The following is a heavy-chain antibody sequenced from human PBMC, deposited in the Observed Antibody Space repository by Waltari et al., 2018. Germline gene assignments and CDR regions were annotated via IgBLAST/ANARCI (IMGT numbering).Heavy chain of an antibody. D-gene: IGHD3-22*01. CDR3: ARSGYYDSSGYYWWFDP. J-gene: IGHJ5*02. CDR2: IYYSGST. CDR1: GGSISSSNYY. V-gene: IGHV4-39*01. Sequence: QLQLQESGPGLVKPSETLSLTCTVSGGSISSSNYYWGWIRQPPGKGLEWIGSIYYSGSTYYHPSLKSRVPISVDTSKNQSYLKLNSVTAADTAVHYCARSGYYDSSGYYWWFDPWGQGTLVTVSS.